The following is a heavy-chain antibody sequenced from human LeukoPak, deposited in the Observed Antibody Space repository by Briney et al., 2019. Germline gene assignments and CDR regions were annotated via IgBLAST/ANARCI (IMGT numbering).Heavy chain of an antibody. CDR1: RFTLSNYD. CDR3: ARQVTGRFDY. Sequence: GGSLRLSCAASRFTLSNYDMNWVRQAPRKGLEWVSYISSSGKTIYYEDSLKGRFTISRDNAKSSLYLQMNSLRAEDTTVYYCARQVTGRFDYWGQGTVVTVSS. V-gene: IGHV3-48*03. J-gene: IGHJ4*02. D-gene: IGHD4-23*01. CDR2: ISSSGKTI.